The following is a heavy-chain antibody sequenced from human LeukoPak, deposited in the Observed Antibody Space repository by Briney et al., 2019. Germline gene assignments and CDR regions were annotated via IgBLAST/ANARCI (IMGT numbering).Heavy chain of an antibody. J-gene: IGHJ3*02. D-gene: IGHD2-2*01. Sequence: ASMKVSCKASGYTFTGYYIHWVRQAPGQGLEWMGWINPNSGDTNFAQKFQGRVTTTRDTSISTAYMELRRLRSDDTAVYYCARARLVPAAIEKGAAFDIWGQGTMVTVSS. CDR1: GYTFTGYY. CDR2: INPNSGDT. V-gene: IGHV1-2*02. CDR3: ARARLVPAAIEKGAAFDI.